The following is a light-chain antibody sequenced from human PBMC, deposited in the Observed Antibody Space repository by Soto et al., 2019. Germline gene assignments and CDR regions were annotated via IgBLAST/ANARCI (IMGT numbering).Light chain of an antibody. CDR2: KAS. J-gene: IGKJ1*01. Sequence: IKLNQYPSYLSASVGDRVPITCRASQTISSWLAWYQQKPGKAPKLLIYKASTLKSGVPSRFSGSGSGTEFTLTISSLQPDDFATYYCQHYNSYSEAFGQGTKVDIK. CDR1: QTISSW. CDR3: QHYNSYSEA. V-gene: IGKV1-5*03.